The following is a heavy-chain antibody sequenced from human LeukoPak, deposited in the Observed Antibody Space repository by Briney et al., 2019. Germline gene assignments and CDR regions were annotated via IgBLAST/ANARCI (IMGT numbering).Heavy chain of an antibody. CDR3: AKSQSGWYSFDY. J-gene: IGHJ4*02. V-gene: IGHV3-23*01. CDR2: ISGSGGTT. CDR1: GFTFSDYA. D-gene: IGHD6-19*01. Sequence: GGSLRLSCAASGFTFSDYAMSWVRRAPGKGLEWVSTISGSGGTTYYAGSVKGRFTISRDNSKNTLYLQMNSLRAEDTAVYYCAKSQSGWYSFDYWGQGTLVTVSS.